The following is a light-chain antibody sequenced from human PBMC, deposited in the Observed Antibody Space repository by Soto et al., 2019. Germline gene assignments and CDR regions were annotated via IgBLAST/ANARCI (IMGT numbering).Light chain of an antibody. CDR1: SSDVGNYNL. V-gene: IGLV2-23*02. Sequence: QSALTQPASVSGSPGQSITISCTGTSSDVGNYNLVSWYQQHPGKAPKLMIYEVSKRPSGVSNRFSGSKSGNTASLTISGLQAEDEADYYCCSYAGSSTFLVVFGGGTKLTVL. J-gene: IGLJ2*01. CDR2: EVS. CDR3: CSYAGSSTFLVV.